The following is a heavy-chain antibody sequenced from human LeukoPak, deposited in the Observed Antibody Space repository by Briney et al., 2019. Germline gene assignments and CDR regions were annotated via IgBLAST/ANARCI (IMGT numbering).Heavy chain of an antibody. Sequence: PSETLSLTCTVPGGSVSSGSYYWSWIRQPPGKGLEWIGYIYYSGSTNYNSSLKSRVTISVDTSKNQFSLKLSSVTAADTAVYYCARKSRGRGSSGYHHWGQGTLVTVSS. CDR1: GGSVSSGSYY. V-gene: IGHV4-61*01. D-gene: IGHD3-22*01. J-gene: IGHJ4*02. CDR3: ARKSRGRGSSGYHH. CDR2: IYYSGST.